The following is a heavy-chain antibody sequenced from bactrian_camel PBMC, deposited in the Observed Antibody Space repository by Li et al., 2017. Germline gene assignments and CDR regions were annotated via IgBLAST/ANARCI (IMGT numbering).Heavy chain of an antibody. V-gene: IGHV3S53*01. CDR3: AATTSWGVCAVFAMRVGDFDS. D-gene: IGHD5*01. CDR1: GYTYSIHC. Sequence: HVQLVESGGGSVQAGGSLRLSCAASGYTYSIHCMGWFRQAPGKEREGVAAIDSAGDTSYQESVKGRFTIAQDNAKNTLTLEMKNLRPEDTAVYYCAATTSWGVCAVFAMRVGDFDSWGHGTQVTVS. J-gene: IGHJ6*01. CDR2: IDSAGDT.